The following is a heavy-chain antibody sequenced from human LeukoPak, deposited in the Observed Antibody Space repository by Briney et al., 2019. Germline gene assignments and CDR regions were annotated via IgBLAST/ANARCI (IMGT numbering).Heavy chain of an antibody. Sequence: GGSLRLSCAASGFIFSNYWMSWVRQAPGKGLEWVANIKQDGSEIYYVDSVKDRFTISRDNAKKSLYLQMKSLRAEDTAVYYCAESSRNYRAFHYWGQGTLVTVSS. CDR3: AESSRNYRAFHY. V-gene: IGHV3-7*01. J-gene: IGHJ4*02. CDR2: IKQDGSEI. D-gene: IGHD5-24*01. CDR1: GFIFSNYW.